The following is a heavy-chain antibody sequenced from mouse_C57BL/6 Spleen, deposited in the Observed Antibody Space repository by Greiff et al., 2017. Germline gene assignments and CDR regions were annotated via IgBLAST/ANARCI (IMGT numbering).Heavy chain of an antibody. CDR3: AREDNWDFDY. D-gene: IGHD4-1*01. CDR1: GYTFTSYW. V-gene: IGHV1-7*01. Sequence: QVQLQQSGAELAKPGASVKLSCKASGYTFTSYWMHWVKQRPGQGLEWIGYINPSSGYTKYNQKFKDKAPLTADKSSSTAYMQLSSLTYEDSAVYYCAREDNWDFDYWGQGTTLTGSS. CDR2: INPSSGYT. J-gene: IGHJ2*01.